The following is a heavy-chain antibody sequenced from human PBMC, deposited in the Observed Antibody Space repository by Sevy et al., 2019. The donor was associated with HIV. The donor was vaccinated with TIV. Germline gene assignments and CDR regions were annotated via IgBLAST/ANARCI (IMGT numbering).Heavy chain of an antibody. CDR2: ISGRSSYT. CDR3: ARSRSNYADYYFGY. CDR1: EFTFSNYY. J-gene: IGHJ4*01. V-gene: IGHV3-11*06. D-gene: IGHD4-17*01. Sequence: GGSLRLSCAASEFTFSNYYMTWIRQAPGKGLEWISYISGRSSYTNYADSVRGRFTISRDNTKNLLYLQMNSLRVEDTAVYYCARSRSNYADYYFGYWGHGTLVTVSS.